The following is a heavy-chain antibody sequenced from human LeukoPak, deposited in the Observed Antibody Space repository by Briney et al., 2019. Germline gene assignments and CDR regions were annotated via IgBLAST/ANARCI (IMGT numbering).Heavy chain of an antibody. CDR2: INTDGSST. CDR3: ARVAGGAFDS. Sequence: GGSLRLSCAASGFTSSSYWMHWVRHAPGKGLVWVSRINTDGSSTIYADSVKGRFTISRDNAKNTLYLQMNSLRAEDTAIYYCARVAGGAFDSWGHGALVTVSS. V-gene: IGHV3-74*01. CDR1: GFTSSSYW. D-gene: IGHD3-10*01. J-gene: IGHJ4*01.